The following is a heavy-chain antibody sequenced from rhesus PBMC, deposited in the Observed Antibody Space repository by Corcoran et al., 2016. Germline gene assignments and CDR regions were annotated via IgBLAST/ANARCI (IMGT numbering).Heavy chain of an antibody. D-gene: IGHD3-28*01. CDR1: GGSIRSGYD. CDR2: IYGSSVTT. CDR3: ARVRSYNSGYYTFDY. V-gene: IGHV4-76*01. Sequence: QVQLQESGPGVVKPSETLSLTCAVSGGSIRSGYDWTWIRQPPGKGLEWIGYIYGSSVTTKYNPSLKNGVTSSKDASKNQFSLKLSAVTAADTAVYYCARVRSYNSGYYTFDYWGQGVLVTVSS. J-gene: IGHJ4*01.